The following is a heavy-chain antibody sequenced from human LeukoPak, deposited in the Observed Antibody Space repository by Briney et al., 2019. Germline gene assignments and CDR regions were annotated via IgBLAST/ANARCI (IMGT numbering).Heavy chain of an antibody. J-gene: IGHJ4*02. CDR1: GFTFNTYA. Sequence: GGSLRLSCAASGFTFNTYALHWVRQAPGKGLEWVSVIYSGGSTHYSDSVKGRFTISRDNSKNTLYLQMNSLRAEDTAVYYCARRAGAYSHPYDYWGQGTLVTVSS. V-gene: IGHV3-53*01. CDR3: ARRAGAYSHPYDY. D-gene: IGHD4/OR15-4a*01. CDR2: IYSGGST.